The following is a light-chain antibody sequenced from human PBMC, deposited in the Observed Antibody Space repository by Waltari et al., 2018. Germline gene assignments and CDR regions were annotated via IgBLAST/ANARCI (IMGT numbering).Light chain of an antibody. Sequence: EIVMTQSPATLSVSPGERATLSCRASQSVSSNVAWYQQKPGQAPRLLIYGAYTRATGIPARFSGSWSGTEFTLTISSLQSEDFAVYYCQQYNNWPPYTFGQGTKLEIK. CDR1: QSVSSN. V-gene: IGKV3-15*01. CDR2: GAY. CDR3: QQYNNWPPYT. J-gene: IGKJ2*01.